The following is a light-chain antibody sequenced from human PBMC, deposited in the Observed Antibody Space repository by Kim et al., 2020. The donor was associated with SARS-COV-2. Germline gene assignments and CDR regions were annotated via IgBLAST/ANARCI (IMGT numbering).Light chain of an antibody. CDR2: GKN. CDR3: NSRDSSGNHLVV. V-gene: IGLV3-19*01. J-gene: IGLJ2*01. Sequence: SELTQDPAVSVALGQTVRITCQGDSLRSYYASWYQQKPGQAPVLVIYGKNNRPSGIPDRFSGSSSGNTASLTITGAQAEDEADYYCNSRDSSGNHLVVFGGGTQLTVL. CDR1: SLRSYY.